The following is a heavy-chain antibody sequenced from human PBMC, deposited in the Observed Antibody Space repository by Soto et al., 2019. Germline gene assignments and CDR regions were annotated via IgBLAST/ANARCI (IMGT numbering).Heavy chain of an antibody. Sequence: SVKVSCKASGGTFSSYAISWVRQAPGQGLEWMGGIIPIFGTANYAQKFQGRVTITADASTSTAYMELSSMRSEVTAVYTCARSTSLNRLEACSGGRWYDCMDVRRPETTVTVS. CDR3: ARSTSLNRLEACSGGRWYDCMDV. V-gene: IGHV1-69*13. CDR1: GGTFSSYA. J-gene: IGHJ6*02. D-gene: IGHD2-15*01. CDR2: IIPIFGTA.